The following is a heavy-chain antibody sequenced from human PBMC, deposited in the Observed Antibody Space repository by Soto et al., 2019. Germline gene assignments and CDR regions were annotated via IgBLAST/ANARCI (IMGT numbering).Heavy chain of an antibody. CDR1: GFTFSSYA. CDR3: AKERVTTVNKVNYFDY. Sequence: RRLSCAASGFTFSSYAMSWVRQAPGKGLEWVSAISGSGGSTYYADSVKGRFTISRDNSKNTLYLQMNSLRAEDTAVYYCAKERVTTVNKVNYFDYWGQGTLVTVSS. V-gene: IGHV3-23*01. CDR2: ISGSGGST. J-gene: IGHJ4*02. D-gene: IGHD4-4*01.